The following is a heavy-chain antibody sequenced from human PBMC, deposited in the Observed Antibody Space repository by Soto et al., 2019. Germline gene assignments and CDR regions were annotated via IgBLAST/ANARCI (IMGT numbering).Heavy chain of an antibody. CDR1: GGTFSSYA. D-gene: IGHD6-13*01. Sequence: ASVKVSCKASGGTFSSYAISWVRQAPGQGLEWMGGIIPIFGTANYAQKFQGRVTITADESTSTAYMELSSLRSEDTDVYYCARDLPAAPGKEWFDPCGQRTLVTFCS. V-gene: IGHV1-69*13. CDR3: ARDLPAAPGKEWFDP. J-gene: IGHJ5*02. CDR2: IIPIFGTA.